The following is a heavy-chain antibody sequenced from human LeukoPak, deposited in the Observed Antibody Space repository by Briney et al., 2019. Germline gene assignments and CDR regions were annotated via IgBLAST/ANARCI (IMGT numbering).Heavy chain of an antibody. D-gene: IGHD3-22*01. CDR1: GFTFDDYA. CDR2: ISWNSGSI. Sequence: GRSLRLSCAASGFTFDDYAMHWVRQAPGKGLEWVSGISWNSGSIGYADSVKGRFTISRDNAKNSLHLQMNSLRAEDTALYYCAKDLARYYDSSGYPDYWGQGTLVTVSS. CDR3: AKDLARYYDSSGYPDY. V-gene: IGHV3-9*01. J-gene: IGHJ4*02.